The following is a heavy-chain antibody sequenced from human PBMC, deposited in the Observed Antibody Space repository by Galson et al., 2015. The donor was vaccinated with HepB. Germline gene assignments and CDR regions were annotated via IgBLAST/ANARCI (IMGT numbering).Heavy chain of an antibody. CDR2: IIPIFGTA. V-gene: IGHV1-69*13. CDR3: ARVQDKFSFDC. J-gene: IGHJ4*02. Sequence: SVKVSCRASGGTFSSYAISCVRQAPGQGLEWMGGIIPIFGTANYAQKFQGSVTITAVESTSTAYMELRSLRSEDTAVYYCARVQDKFSFDCWGQGTLVTVSS. CDR1: GGTFSSYA.